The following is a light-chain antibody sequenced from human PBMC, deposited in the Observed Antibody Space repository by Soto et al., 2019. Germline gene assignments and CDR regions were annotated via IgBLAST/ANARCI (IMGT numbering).Light chain of an antibody. J-gene: IGKJ1*01. V-gene: IGKV4-1*01. CDR2: WAS. CDR3: QQYYSTPWT. Sequence: DLVMTQSPASLAVSLGEKATINCKSSQSVLYSFNNQNYLAWYQQKPGQPPKLLIYWASTREAGVPDRFSGSGSGTDFTLTISSLQAEDVAVYYCQQYYSTPWTFGQGTKVEI. CDR1: QSVLYSFNNQNY.